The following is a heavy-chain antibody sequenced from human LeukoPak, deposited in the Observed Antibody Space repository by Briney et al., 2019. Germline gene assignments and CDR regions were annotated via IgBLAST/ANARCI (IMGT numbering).Heavy chain of an antibody. J-gene: IGHJ4*02. V-gene: IGHV3-66*01. CDR3: AKERSLEIAVAGTIFDY. D-gene: IGHD6-19*01. CDR1: GFTVSSNY. CDR2: IYSGGDT. Sequence: GGSLRLSCAASGFTVSSNYMGWVRQAPGKGLEWVSVIYSGGDTYYADSVKGRFTISRDNSKNMIYLEMSSLKAEDAAVYYCAKERSLEIAVAGTIFDYWGQGTLVTVSS.